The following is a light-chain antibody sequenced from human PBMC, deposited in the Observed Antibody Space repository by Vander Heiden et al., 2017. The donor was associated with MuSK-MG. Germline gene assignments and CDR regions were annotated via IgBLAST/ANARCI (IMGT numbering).Light chain of an antibody. CDR1: QDISNY. CDR3: QQYDNLRYT. V-gene: IGKV1-33*01. Sequence: DIQMTPSPSSLSASVGDRVTITCQASQDISNYLNWYQQKPGKAPKLLIYDASNLETGVPSRFSGSGSETDFTFTISSLQSEDIATYYCQQYDNLRYTFGQGTKLEIK. J-gene: IGKJ2*01. CDR2: DAS.